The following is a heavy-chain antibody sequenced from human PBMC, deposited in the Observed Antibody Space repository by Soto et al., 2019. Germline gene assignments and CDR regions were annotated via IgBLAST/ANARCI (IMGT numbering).Heavy chain of an antibody. CDR1: GYSFTSYW. V-gene: IGHV5-51*01. CDR2: IYPGDSDT. CDR3: ARQEGYCSSTSCSPYYYYGMDV. D-gene: IGHD2-2*01. Sequence: GESLKISCKGSGYSFTSYWIGWVRQMPGKGLEWMGIIYPGDSDTRYSPSFQGQVTISADKSISTAYLQRSSLKASDTAMYYCARQEGYCSSTSCSPYYYYGMDVWGQGTTVTVSS. J-gene: IGHJ6*02.